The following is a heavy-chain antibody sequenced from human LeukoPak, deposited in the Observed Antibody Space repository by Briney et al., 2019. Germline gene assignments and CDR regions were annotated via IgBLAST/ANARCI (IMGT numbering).Heavy chain of an antibody. CDR2: INTDGSST. CDR1: GFTFSSYW. Sequence: PGGSLRLSCAASGFTFSSYWMHWVCQAPGKGLVWVSRINTDGSSTSYADSVKGRFTISRDNAKNTLYLQMNSLRAEDTAVYYCARTVPGYFFDYWGQGTLVTVSS. J-gene: IGHJ4*02. CDR3: ARTVPGYFFDY. V-gene: IGHV3-74*01. D-gene: IGHD3-10*01.